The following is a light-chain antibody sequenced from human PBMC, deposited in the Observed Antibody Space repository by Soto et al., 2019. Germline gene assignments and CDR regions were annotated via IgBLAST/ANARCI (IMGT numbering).Light chain of an antibody. J-gene: IGKJ5*01. CDR2: AAS. Sequence: DIQMTQSPSSLSASVGDRFTITCRASQSISSYLNWYQQKPGKAPKLLIYAASSLQSGVPSRFSGSGSGTDFTLTIRSLQPEDFATYYCQQSYSTPITFGQGTRLEI. CDR1: QSISSY. V-gene: IGKV1-39*01. CDR3: QQSYSTPIT.